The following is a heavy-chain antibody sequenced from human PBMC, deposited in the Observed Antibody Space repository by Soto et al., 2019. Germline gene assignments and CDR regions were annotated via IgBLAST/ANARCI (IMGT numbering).Heavy chain of an antibody. V-gene: IGHV1-18*01. J-gene: IGHJ4*02. CDR3: ARATDYDFWSGYYPDY. CDR1: GYTFTSYG. Sequence: QVQLVQSGAEVKKPGASVKVSCKASGYTFTSYGISWVRQAPGQGLEWMGWISAYNGNTNYAQKLQERSTMTTDTSTSTAYMELRSLRSDDTAVYYCARATDYDFWSGYYPDYWGQGTLVTVSS. D-gene: IGHD3-3*01. CDR2: ISAYNGNT.